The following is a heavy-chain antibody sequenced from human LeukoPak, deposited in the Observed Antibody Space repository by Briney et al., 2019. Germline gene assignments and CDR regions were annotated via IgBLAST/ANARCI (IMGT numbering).Heavy chain of an antibody. D-gene: IGHD3-10*01. CDR1: GYSFTAYY. CDR2: ISPTRGGT. CDR3: ASLEYASGSSNSYYYYDGRDI. V-gene: IGHV1-2*02. J-gene: IGHJ6*02. Sequence: ASVKVSCKASGYSFTAYYIHWVRQAPGQGLEWMGRISPTRGGTKYAQKFLGRVSMTRDTSISTSYMELSSLRPDDTAVYYCASLEYASGSSNSYYYYDGRDIWGQGPWSPSP.